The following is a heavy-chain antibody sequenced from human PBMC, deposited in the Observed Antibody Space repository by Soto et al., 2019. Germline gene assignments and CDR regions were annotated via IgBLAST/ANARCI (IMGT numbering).Heavy chain of an antibody. V-gene: IGHV3-23*01. Sequence: GGSLRLSCAASGFTFSSYAMSWVRQAPWKGLEWVSAIRGSGGSTNYADSVKGRFTISRDNAKNTLYLQMNSLRAEDTAVYYCARVQGSGWSHLDYWGQGTLVTVST. D-gene: IGHD6-19*01. J-gene: IGHJ4*02. CDR2: IRGSGGST. CDR3: ARVQGSGWSHLDY. CDR1: GFTFSSYA.